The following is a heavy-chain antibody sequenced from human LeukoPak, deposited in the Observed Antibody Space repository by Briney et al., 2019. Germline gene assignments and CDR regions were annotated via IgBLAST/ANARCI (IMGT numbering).Heavy chain of an antibody. V-gene: IGHV4-39*01. CDR3: ARHIRNYYDSSGPVGYFDY. CDR2: IYYSGST. Sequence: SETLSLTCTVSGGSISSSSYYWGWIRQPPGKGLDWIGSIYYSGSTYYNPSLKSRVTISVDTSKIQFSLKLSSVTAADTAVYFCARHIRNYYDSSGPVGYFDYWGQGTLVTVSS. D-gene: IGHD3-22*01. J-gene: IGHJ4*02. CDR1: GGSISSSSYY.